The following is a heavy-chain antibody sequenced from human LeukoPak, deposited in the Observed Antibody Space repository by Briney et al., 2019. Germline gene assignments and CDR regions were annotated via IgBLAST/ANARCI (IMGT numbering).Heavy chain of an antibody. CDR3: ARESEHSVSQVDFDL. D-gene: IGHD2-15*01. J-gene: IGHJ3*01. CDR2: ISSSSSYI. V-gene: IGHV3-21*01. CDR1: GFTFSSYS. Sequence: GGSLRLSCAASGFTFSSYSMNWVRQAPGKGLEWVSPISSSSSYIYYADSVKGRFTISRDNAKNSLYLQMNSLRGEDTAVYYCARESEHSVSQVDFDLWGQGTMVTVSS.